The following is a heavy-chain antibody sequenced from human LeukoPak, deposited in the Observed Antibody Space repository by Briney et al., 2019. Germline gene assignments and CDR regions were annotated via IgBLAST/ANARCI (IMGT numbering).Heavy chain of an antibody. Sequence: GGSLRLSCAASGFTFSRFEMDWVRQAPGKGLEWLSYIGTSGSSTYYADSVKGRFTISRDNARNSLYLQMNSLRAEDTAVYFCVRECGGDCSDAFDIWGQGTMLTVSS. J-gene: IGHJ3*02. V-gene: IGHV3-48*03. D-gene: IGHD2-21*02. CDR2: IGTSGSST. CDR3: VRECGGDCSDAFDI. CDR1: GFTFSRFE.